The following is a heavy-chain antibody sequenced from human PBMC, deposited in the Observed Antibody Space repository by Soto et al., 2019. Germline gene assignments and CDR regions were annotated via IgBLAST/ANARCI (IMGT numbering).Heavy chain of an antibody. CDR3: ARDVGSGWWHDYYMDV. CDR1: GYTFTSYA. J-gene: IGHJ6*03. Sequence: QVQLVQSGSELKKPGASVKVSCKASGYTFTSYAMNWVRQAPGQGLEWMGWINTNTGNPTYAQGFTGRFVFSLDTSVSTGYLQICSLKAEDTAVYYCARDVGSGWWHDYYMDVWGKGTTVTVSS. CDR2: INTNTGNP. V-gene: IGHV7-4-1*01. D-gene: IGHD6-19*01.